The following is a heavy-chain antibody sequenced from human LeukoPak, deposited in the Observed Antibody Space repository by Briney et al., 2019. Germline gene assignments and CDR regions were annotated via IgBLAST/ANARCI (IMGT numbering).Heavy chain of an antibody. CDR2: ISYDGSNK. CDR3: ARGVVITSGLDY. CDR1: GFTFSSCA. J-gene: IGHJ4*02. D-gene: IGHD3-22*01. Sequence: GGSLRLSCAASGFTFSSCAMHWVRQAPGKGLEWVAVISYDGSNKYYADSVKGRFTISRDNSKNTLYLQMNSLRAEDTAVYYCARGVVITSGLDYWGPGTLVTVSS. V-gene: IGHV3-30-3*01.